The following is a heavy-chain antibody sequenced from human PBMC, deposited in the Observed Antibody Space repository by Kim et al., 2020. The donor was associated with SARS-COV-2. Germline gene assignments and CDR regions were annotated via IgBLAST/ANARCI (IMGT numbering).Heavy chain of an antibody. V-gene: IGHV3-74*01. CDR3: ARTGGWYASAFDI. CDR1: GFTFSSYW. Sequence: GGSLRLSCAASGFTFSSYWMHWVRQTPGKGLVWVSRINSDGSSTSYADSVKGRFTISRDNAKNTLYLQMNSLRAEDTAVYYCARTGGWYASAFDIWGQGTMVTVSS. CDR2: INSDGSST. J-gene: IGHJ3*02. D-gene: IGHD6-19*01.